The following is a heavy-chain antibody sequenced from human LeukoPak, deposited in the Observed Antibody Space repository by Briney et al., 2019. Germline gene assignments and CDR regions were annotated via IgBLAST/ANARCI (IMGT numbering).Heavy chain of an antibody. J-gene: IGHJ4*02. V-gene: IGHV3-43*02. CDR2: ISADGGST. CDR3: AKESGKFDY. CDR1: GLNFDDSA. Sequence: GGCLRLSCVASGLNFDDSAMHWVRRAPGKGLEWVSLISADGGSTFSADSVKGRFSISRDNSKNSLYLQMNSLRSEDTAMYYCAKESGKFDYWGQGTLVAVSS.